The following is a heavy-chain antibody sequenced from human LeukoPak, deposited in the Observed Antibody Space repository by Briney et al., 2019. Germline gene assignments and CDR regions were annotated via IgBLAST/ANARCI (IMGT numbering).Heavy chain of an antibody. V-gene: IGHV3-7*01. J-gene: IGHJ4*02. CDR2: MKQDGSAK. CDR3: ARLIEAAGIDF. Sequence: GGSLRLSCVASGFTFSSHWMSWVRQAPGKGLEWVANMKQDGSAKYYVDSVKGRFTISRDNAKNSLYLQMNSLRVEETAVYYCARLIEAAGIDFWGQGTLVTVSS. CDR1: GFTFSSHW. D-gene: IGHD5-12*01.